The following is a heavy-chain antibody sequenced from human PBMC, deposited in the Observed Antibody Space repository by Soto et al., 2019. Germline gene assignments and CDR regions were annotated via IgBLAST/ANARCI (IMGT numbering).Heavy chain of an antibody. CDR2: IWYDGSNK. D-gene: IGHD6-13*01. CDR1: GFTFSSYG. CDR3: ARAHSYSNSWYKPDGMDV. Sequence: QVQLVESGGGVVQPGRSLRLSCAASGFTFSSYGMHWVRQAPGKGLEWVAVIWYDGSNKYYADSVKGRCTISRDNSKNTLYLQRNSLRAEDTAVYYWARAHSYSNSWYKPDGMDVWGEGTTVTVSS. J-gene: IGHJ6*04. V-gene: IGHV3-33*01.